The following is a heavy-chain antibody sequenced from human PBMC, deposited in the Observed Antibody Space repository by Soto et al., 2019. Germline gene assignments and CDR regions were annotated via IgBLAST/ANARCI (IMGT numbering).Heavy chain of an antibody. J-gene: IGHJ3*02. CDR2: IYYSRST. D-gene: IGHD3-10*01. CDR1: GGSISSYY. CDR3: ARAPIWFGELVGAFEI. V-gene: IGHV4-59*01. Sequence: ASETLSLTCTVFGGSISSYYWSWIRQPPGKGLEWIGYIYYSRSTHYNPSLKSRVTISVDTSKNQFSLNLSSVTAADTAVYYCARAPIWFGELVGAFEIWGQGTMVTVSS.